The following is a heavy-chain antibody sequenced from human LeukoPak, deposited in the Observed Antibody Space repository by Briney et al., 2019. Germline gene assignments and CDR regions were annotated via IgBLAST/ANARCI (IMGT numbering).Heavy chain of an antibody. CDR1: GFTVSSIY. D-gene: IGHD3-10*01. Sequence: GGSLRLSCAASGFTVSSIYMSWVRQAPGKGLEWVSVIYSGGSTYYADSVKGRFTISRDNSKNTLYLQMNSLRAEDTAVYYCAKDRYYGSGSYSNWFDPWGQGTLVTVSS. V-gene: IGHV3-53*05. CDR3: AKDRYYGSGSYSNWFDP. CDR2: IYSGGST. J-gene: IGHJ5*02.